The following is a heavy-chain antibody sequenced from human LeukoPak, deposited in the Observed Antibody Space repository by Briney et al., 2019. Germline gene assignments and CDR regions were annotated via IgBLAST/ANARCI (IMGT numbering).Heavy chain of an antibody. CDR2: ISGSGGST. CDR1: GFPFRAFA. CDR3: AKSTTVTTYFDY. V-gene: IGHV3-23*01. J-gene: IGHJ4*02. D-gene: IGHD4-17*01. Sequence: GGSRSSSGPAPGFPFRAFARTWARQAPGRGLGGVSAISGSGGSTYYADSVKGRFTISRDNSKNTLYLQMNSLRAEDTAVYYCAKSTTVTTYFDYWGQGTLVTVSS.